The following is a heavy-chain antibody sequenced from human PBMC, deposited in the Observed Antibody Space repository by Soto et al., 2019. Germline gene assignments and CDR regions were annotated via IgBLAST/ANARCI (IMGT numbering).Heavy chain of an antibody. V-gene: IGHV1-69*02. J-gene: IGHJ3*02. CDR3: ASTISYAVAFDI. D-gene: IGHD1-26*01. Sequence: STKVSCKASGGGNLRDHRTICVQQAPGQGLEWMGRIIPILGIANYVQKFQGRVTITADKSTSTAYMELSSLRSEDTAVYCCASTISYAVAFDIWGQGTMVTVSS. CDR2: IIPILGIA. CDR1: GGGNLRDHR.